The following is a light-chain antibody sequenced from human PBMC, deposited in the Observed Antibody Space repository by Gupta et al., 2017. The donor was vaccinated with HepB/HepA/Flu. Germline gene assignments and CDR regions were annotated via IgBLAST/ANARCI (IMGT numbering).Light chain of an antibody. CDR1: QSGLYRSNNLNY. CDR3: QQYYSTPWT. CDR2: WAS. Sequence: DIVMTQSPDSLAVSLGERATINCKSSQSGLYRSNNLNYLAWYQLKPRQPPKLLIYWASTRESGVPDRFSGSGSGTDFTLTISSLQAEDVAVYYCQQYYSTPWTFGQGTKVEIK. J-gene: IGKJ1*01. V-gene: IGKV4-1*01.